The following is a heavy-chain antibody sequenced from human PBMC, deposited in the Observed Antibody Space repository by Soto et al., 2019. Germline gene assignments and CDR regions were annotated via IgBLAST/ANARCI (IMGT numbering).Heavy chain of an antibody. D-gene: IGHD3-22*01. V-gene: IGHV1-24*01. Sequence: ASVKVSCKVSGYTLTELSMHWVRQAPGKGLEWMGGFDPEDGETIYAQKFQGRVTMTEDTSTDTAYMELSSLRSEDTAVYYCATDLNGRESXYYDSSGTPVDWFDPWGQGTLVTVSS. CDR1: GYTLTELS. CDR2: FDPEDGET. CDR3: ATDLNGRESXYYDSSGTPVDWFDP. J-gene: IGHJ5*02.